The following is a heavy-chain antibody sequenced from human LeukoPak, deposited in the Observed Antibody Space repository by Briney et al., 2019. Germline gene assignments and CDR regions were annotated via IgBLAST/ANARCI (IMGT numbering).Heavy chain of an antibody. CDR1: GFTFSSYA. J-gene: IGHJ2*01. Sequence: GGSLRLSCAASGFTFSSYAMSWVRQAPGEGLEWVSAISGSGGSTYYADSVKGRFTISRDNSKNTLYLQMNSLRAEDTAVYYCAKRARFLEWLLADWYFDLWGRGTLVTVSS. CDR3: AKRARFLEWLLADWYFDL. V-gene: IGHV3-23*01. D-gene: IGHD3-3*01. CDR2: ISGSGGST.